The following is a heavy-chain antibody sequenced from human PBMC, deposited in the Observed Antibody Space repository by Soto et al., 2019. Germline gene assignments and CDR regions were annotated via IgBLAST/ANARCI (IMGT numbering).Heavy chain of an antibody. CDR2: IYYSGST. J-gene: IGHJ3*02. D-gene: IGHD4-17*01. CDR1: GGSISSSSYY. V-gene: IGHV4-39*01. Sequence: SETLSLTCTVSGGSISSSSYYWGWIRQPPGKGLEWIGSIYYSGSTYYNPSLKSRVTISVDTSKNQFSLKLSSVTAADTAVYYCARQDPLMTTVAGGAFDIWGQGTMVTVSS. CDR3: ARQDPLMTTVAGGAFDI.